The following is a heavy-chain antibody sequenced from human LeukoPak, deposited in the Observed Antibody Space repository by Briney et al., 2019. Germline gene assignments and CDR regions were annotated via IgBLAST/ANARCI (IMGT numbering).Heavy chain of an antibody. Sequence: SETLSLTCTVSGGSISSGSYYWSWIRQPAGKGLEWIGRIYTSGSTNYNPSLKSRVTISVDTSKNQFSLKLSSVTAADTAVYYCARLRYSSSWYPPYYYYYYMDVWGKGTTVTVSS. CDR2: IYTSGST. D-gene: IGHD6-13*01. CDR3: ARLRYSSSWYPPYYYYYYMDV. J-gene: IGHJ6*03. CDR1: GGSISSGSYY. V-gene: IGHV4-61*02.